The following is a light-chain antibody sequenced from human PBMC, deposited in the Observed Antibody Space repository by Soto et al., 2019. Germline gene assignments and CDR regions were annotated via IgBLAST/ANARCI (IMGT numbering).Light chain of an antibody. CDR1: QSINNW. V-gene: IGKV1-5*01. Sequence: DIQMTQCPSTLSASVGDRVTITVRASQSINNWLAWYQQKPGKAPKLLIYDASSLESGVPSRFSGSGSGTEFTLTISSLQPDDFATYYCQQYDTYRTFGQGTKVDIK. CDR2: DAS. J-gene: IGKJ1*01. CDR3: QQYDTYRT.